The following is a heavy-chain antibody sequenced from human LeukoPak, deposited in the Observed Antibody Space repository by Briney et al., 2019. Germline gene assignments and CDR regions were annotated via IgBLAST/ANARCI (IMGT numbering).Heavy chain of an antibody. Sequence: PSQTLSLTCAVSGGSISSGGYSWSWIRQPPGKGLEWIGYIYHSGSTYYNPSLKSRVTISVDRSKNQFSLKLSSVTAADTAVCYCARAHYGDYADYWGQGTLVTVSS. CDR2: IYHSGST. CDR1: GGSISSGGYS. D-gene: IGHD4-17*01. J-gene: IGHJ4*02. V-gene: IGHV4-30-2*01. CDR3: ARAHYGDYADY.